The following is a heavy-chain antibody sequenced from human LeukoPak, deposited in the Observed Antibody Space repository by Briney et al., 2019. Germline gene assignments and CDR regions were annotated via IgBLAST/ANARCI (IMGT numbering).Heavy chain of an antibody. Sequence: SETLSLTCTVSGGSISSSSYYWGWIRQPPGKGLEWIGSIYYSGSTYYNPSLKSRVTISVDTSKNQFSLKLSSVTAADTAVYYCARVGSRIAAAGTSNRNNWFDPWGQGTLVTVSS. V-gene: IGHV4-39*07. CDR2: IYYSGST. J-gene: IGHJ5*02. CDR3: ARVGSRIAAAGTSNRNNWFDP. D-gene: IGHD6-13*01. CDR1: GGSISSSSYY.